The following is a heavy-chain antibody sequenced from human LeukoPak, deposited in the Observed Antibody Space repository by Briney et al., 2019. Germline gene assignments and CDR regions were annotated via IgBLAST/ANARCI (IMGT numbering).Heavy chain of an antibody. J-gene: IGHJ4*02. CDR3: AREDAAMVVDY. Sequence: ASVKVSCKASGYTFTNYYIHWVRQAPGQGLEWMGWINPNSGGIKYAQKFQGRVTMTRDTSISTAYMELSRLRSDDTAVYYCAREDAAMVVDYWGQGTLVTVSS. CDR1: GYTFTNYY. D-gene: IGHD5-18*01. V-gene: IGHV1-2*02. CDR2: INPNSGGI.